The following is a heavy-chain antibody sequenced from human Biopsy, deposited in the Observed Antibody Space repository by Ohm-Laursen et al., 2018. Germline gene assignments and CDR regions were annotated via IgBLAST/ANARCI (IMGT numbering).Heavy chain of an antibody. CDR3: STFHRGVDVFDI. CDR2: IKEDATLK. V-gene: IGHV3-7*01. Sequence: SLRLPCAAPGYTFSRYWMTWVRQPPGKGLEWVATIKEDATLKWYADSVRGRFTVSRDNSKSLLYFQMGSLRAEDTAVYYCSTFHRGVDVFDIWGQGTMVTVSS. CDR1: GYTFSRYW. D-gene: IGHD3-10*01. J-gene: IGHJ3*02.